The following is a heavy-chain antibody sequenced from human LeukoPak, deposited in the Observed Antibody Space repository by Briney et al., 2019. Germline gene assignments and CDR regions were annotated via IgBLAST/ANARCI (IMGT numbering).Heavy chain of an antibody. CDR1: GFTFSSYA. D-gene: IGHD1-26*01. CDR3: VRDVGPWFDP. CDR2: IWHDGSNK. Sequence: PGGSLRLSCTASGFTFSSYAMHWVRQSPGKGLEWVAVIWHDGSNKNYADSVKGRFTISRDNSKNTVDLQMNSLRIEDTAVYYCVRDVGPWFDPWGQGTLVTVSS. V-gene: IGHV3-33*08. J-gene: IGHJ5*02.